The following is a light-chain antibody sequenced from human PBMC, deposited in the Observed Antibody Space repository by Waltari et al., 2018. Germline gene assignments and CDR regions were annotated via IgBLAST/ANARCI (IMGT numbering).Light chain of an antibody. CDR2: GAS. CDR3: QNHERLPAV. V-gene: IGKV3-20*01. J-gene: IGKJ1*01. Sequence: EIVLTQSPGTLSLSPVERATLSCGANQSIGRYLIWYQQKPGQAPRLLIYGASTRAAGIPDRFSGSGSGTDFSLTISRLEPEDFAVYYCQNHERLPAVFGRGTKVEIK. CDR1: QSIGRY.